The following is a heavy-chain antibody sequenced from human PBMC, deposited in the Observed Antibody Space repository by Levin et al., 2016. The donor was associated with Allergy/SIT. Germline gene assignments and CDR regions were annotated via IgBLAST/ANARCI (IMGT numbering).Heavy chain of an antibody. V-gene: IGHV3-74*01. CDR2: VNTDGSTT. J-gene: IGHJ2*01. Sequence: ETLSLTCAASGFTFNNYWMHWVRQAPGRGLVWVSHVNTDGSTTAYADSVKGRFTVSRDNTKNTLYLQMNSLRVEDTAFYYCARVYRDYASGYWYFDLWGRGTLVTVSS. CDR1: GFTFNNYW. CDR3: ARVYRDYASGYWYFDL. D-gene: IGHD3-10*01.